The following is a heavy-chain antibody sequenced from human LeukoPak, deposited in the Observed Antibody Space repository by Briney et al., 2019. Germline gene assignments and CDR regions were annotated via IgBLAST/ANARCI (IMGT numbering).Heavy chain of an antibody. CDR3: ARAHPMTTVTLGGAFDI. Sequence: GGSLRLSCAASGFTFSSYAMSWVRQAPGKGLEWVSFIYSGGNTHYSDSVKGRFTISRDNSKNTLYLHMNSLRAEDTVVHYCARAHPMTTVTLGGAFDIWGQGTMVTVSS. J-gene: IGHJ3*02. CDR1: GFTFSSYA. D-gene: IGHD4-17*01. CDR2: IYSGGNT. V-gene: IGHV3-66*01.